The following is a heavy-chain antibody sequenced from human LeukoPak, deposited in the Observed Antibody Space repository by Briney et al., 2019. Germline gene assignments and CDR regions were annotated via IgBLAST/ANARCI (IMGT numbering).Heavy chain of an antibody. D-gene: IGHD3-10*01. Sequence: ASVKVSCKASGYTFTSYGISWVRQAPGQGLEWMGWISAYNGNTNYAQKLQGRVTMTTDTSTSTAYMELRSLRSDDTAVYYCARDPPRYYYGSGSPRRFDYWGQGTLVTVSS. V-gene: IGHV1-18*01. J-gene: IGHJ4*02. CDR2: ISAYNGNT. CDR1: GYTFTSYG. CDR3: ARDPPRYYYGSGSPRRFDY.